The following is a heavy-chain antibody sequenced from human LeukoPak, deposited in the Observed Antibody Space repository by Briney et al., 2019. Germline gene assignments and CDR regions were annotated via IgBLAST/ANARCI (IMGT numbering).Heavy chain of an antibody. Sequence: SETLSLTCSVSGGSIRSYYWSWLRQPPGKGLEWIGYIYYTGSTNYNPSLKSRVTISVDTSKNQFSLKLSSVTAADTAVYYCARDYYDSSGPWGDAFDIWGQGTIVTVSS. CDR2: IYYTGST. J-gene: IGHJ3*02. CDR1: GGSIRSYY. CDR3: ARDYYDSSGPWGDAFDI. V-gene: IGHV4-59*01. D-gene: IGHD3-22*01.